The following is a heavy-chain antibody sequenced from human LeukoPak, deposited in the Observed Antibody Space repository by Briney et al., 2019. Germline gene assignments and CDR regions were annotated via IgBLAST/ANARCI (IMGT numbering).Heavy chain of an antibody. J-gene: IGHJ6*02. CDR2: ISSTSSTM. CDR3: ARDRDQWLEVYYYYGMDV. D-gene: IGHD3-22*01. V-gene: IGHV3-48*01. Sequence: GGSLRLSCAASGFTFSSYSMNWVRQAPGKGLEWVSYISSTSSTMYYADSVKGRFTISRDNSKNTLYLQMNSLRAEDTAVYYCARDRDQWLEVYYYYGMDVWGQGTTVTVSS. CDR1: GFTFSSYS.